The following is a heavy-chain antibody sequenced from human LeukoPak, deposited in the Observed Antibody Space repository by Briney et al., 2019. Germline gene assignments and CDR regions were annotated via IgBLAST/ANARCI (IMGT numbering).Heavy chain of an antibody. CDR3: ASANNSSWHN. V-gene: IGHV3-7*01. D-gene: IGHD6-13*01. Sequence: GGSLRLSCAASGFTFSSYWMSWVRQAPGKGLEWVANIKPDGSAEYYAASVKGRFTVSRDNAKNSLYLQMNSLRVEDTAVYYCASANNSSWHNWGQGTLVTVSS. CDR1: GFTFSSYW. CDR2: IKPDGSAE. J-gene: IGHJ4*02.